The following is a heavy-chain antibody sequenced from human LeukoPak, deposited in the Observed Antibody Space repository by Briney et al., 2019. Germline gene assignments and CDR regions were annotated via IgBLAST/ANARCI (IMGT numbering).Heavy chain of an antibody. V-gene: IGHV3-30*02. CDR1: GSTFSYYG. CDR2: IRFDASGK. Sequence: GRSLRLSCAASGSTFSYYGMHWVRQAPGKGLEWVAFIRFDASGKHYADSVKGRLIISRDNSKNMLYLQMNSLKPEDTAVYYCANSEYWGQGTLVTVSS. J-gene: IGHJ4*02. CDR3: ANSEY.